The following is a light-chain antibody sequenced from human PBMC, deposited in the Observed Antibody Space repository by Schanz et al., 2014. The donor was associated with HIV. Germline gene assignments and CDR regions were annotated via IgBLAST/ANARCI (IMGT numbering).Light chain of an antibody. CDR1: QSISSW. CDR2: KAS. J-gene: IGKJ3*01. Sequence: DIQMTQSPSTLSASVGDRVTITCRASQSISSWLAWYQQKPGKAPKLLIYKASSLESGVPSRFSGSGSGTEFSLTITGLQPEDFATYYCQQLNSYPRGFTFGPGTKVDIK. CDR3: QQLNSYPRGFT. V-gene: IGKV1-5*03.